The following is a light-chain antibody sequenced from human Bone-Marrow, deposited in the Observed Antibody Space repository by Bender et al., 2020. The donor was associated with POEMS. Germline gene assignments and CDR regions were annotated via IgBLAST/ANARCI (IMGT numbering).Light chain of an antibody. CDR1: KLGDKF. V-gene: IGLV3-1*01. CDR2: EDS. J-gene: IGLJ2*01. CDR3: QVWDTKTVI. Sequence: SYELIQPPSMSVSPGHTASITCSVDKLGDKFVCWYQHKSGQSPVLVIYEDSKRPSGVPERFSGSNSGNTATLTVSGTQTTDEADYYCQVWDTKTVIFGGGTKLTVL.